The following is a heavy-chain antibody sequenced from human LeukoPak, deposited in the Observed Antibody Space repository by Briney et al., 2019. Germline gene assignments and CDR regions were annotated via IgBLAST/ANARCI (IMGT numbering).Heavy chain of an antibody. CDR1: GFTFSSYW. V-gene: IGHV3-74*01. J-gene: IGHJ6*02. CDR2: INSDGSST. Sequence: GSLRLSCAASGFTFSSYWMHWVRQAPGKGLVWVSHINSDGSSTSHADSVKGRFTISRDNAKSTLYLQMNSLRGEDTAVYYCAKNLYCGGGSCYPSALGMDVWGQGTTVTVSS. CDR3: AKNLYCGGGSCYPSALGMDV. D-gene: IGHD2-15*01.